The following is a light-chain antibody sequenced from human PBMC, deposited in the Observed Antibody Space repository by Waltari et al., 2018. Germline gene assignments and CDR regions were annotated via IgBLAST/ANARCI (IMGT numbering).Light chain of an antibody. J-gene: IGLJ7*01. CDR3: GTWDSSLSGAV. V-gene: IGLV1-51*02. CDR2: ENC. Sequence: QSVLTQPPSVSAAPGQRVTISCSGGSSNIGHNYVSWYRQFPGTAPKLLIYENCERPAGLPGRFSGSKSGTSATLAITGLQAGDEADYYCGTWDSSLSGAVFGGGTHLTVL. CDR1: SSNIGHNY.